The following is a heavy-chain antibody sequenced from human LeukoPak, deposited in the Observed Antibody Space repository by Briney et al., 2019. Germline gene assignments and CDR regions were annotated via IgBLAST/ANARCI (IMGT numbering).Heavy chain of an antibody. J-gene: IGHJ6*04. CDR2: IYSGGST. D-gene: IGHD3-10*02. Sequence: QTGGSLRLSCAASGFTVSRNYMSWVRQAPGKGLEWVSVIYSGGSTYYADSVKGRFTISRDNAKNSLYLQMNSLGAEDTAVYYCAELGITMIGGVWGKGTTVTISS. CDR3: AELGITMIGGV. CDR1: GFTVSRNY. V-gene: IGHV3-66*01.